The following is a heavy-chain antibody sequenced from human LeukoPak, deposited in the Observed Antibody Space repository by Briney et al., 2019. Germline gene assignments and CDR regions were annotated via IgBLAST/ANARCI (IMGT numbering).Heavy chain of an antibody. J-gene: IGHJ4*02. CDR1: GGSISSSSYY. CDR2: IYYSGST. Sequence: SETLSLTCTVSGGSISSSSYYWGWIRQPPGKGLEWIGGIYYSGSTYYNPSLKSRVTISVDTSKNQFSLKLSSVTAADTAVYYCARLVSGRRYYDSSGYGFSPYWGQGTLVTVSS. CDR3: ARLVSGRRYYDSSGYGFSPY. V-gene: IGHV4-39*01. D-gene: IGHD3-22*01.